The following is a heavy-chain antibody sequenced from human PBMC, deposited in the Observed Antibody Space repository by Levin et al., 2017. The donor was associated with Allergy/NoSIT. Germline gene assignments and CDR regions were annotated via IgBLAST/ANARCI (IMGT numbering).Heavy chain of an antibody. CDR2: IWYDGNNK. J-gene: IGHJ4*02. Sequence: GGSLRLSCIMSGFTFSSYGMHWVRQAPGKGLEWVAVIWYDGNNKYYADSVKGRFTISRDNSKTTLYLQMNSLRAEDTAVYFCARNFAAGSSYPIPGAYWGQGTLVTVSS. D-gene: IGHD3-10*01. V-gene: IGHV3-33*01. CDR1: GFTFSSYG. CDR3: ARNFAAGSSYPIPGAY.